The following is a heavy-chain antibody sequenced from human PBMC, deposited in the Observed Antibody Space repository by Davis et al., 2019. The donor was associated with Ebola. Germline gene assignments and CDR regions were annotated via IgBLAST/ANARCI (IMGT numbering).Heavy chain of an antibody. D-gene: IGHD4-17*01. V-gene: IGHV3-33*01. CDR2: IWYDGSNK. J-gene: IGHJ5*02. CDR1: GFTFSSYG. Sequence: GGSLRLSCAASGFTFSSYGMHWVRQAPGKELEWVAVIWYDGSNKYYADSVKGRFTISRDNSKNSLYLQMNSLRDEDTAVYYCARSMTTVTTDWFDPWGQGTLVTVSS. CDR3: ARSMTTVTTDWFDP.